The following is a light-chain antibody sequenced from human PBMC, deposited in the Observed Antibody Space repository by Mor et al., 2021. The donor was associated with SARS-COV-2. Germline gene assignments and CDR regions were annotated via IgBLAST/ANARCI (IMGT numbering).Light chain of an antibody. J-gene: IGKJ1*01. CDR1: QSVSSSY. CDR3: QQYGSSPLT. Sequence: RASQSVSSSYLAWYQQKPGQAPRLLIYGASSRATGIPDRFSGSGSGTDFTLTISRLEPEDFAVYYCQQYGSSPLTFGQGTKVEI. V-gene: IGKV3-20*01. CDR2: GAS.